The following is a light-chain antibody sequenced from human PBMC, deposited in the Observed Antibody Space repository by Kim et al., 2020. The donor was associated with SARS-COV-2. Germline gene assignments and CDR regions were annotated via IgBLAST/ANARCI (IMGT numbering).Light chain of an antibody. V-gene: IGKV2-28*01. CDR1: QSLLHSNGYNY. CDR3: MQALQTPRT. Sequence: DIMMTQSPLSLPVTPGEPASISCRSSQSLLHSNGYNYLDWYLQKPGQSPQLLIYLGSNRASGVPDRFSGSGSGTDFTLTISRVEAEDVGVYYCMQALQTPRTFGQGTKLEI. CDR2: LGS. J-gene: IGKJ2*01.